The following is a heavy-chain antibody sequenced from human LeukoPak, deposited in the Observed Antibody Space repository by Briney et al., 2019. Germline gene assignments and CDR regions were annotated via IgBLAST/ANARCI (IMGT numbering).Heavy chain of an antibody. CDR3: AKQKSFWSGYYTSDY. Sequence: PGGSLRLSCAASAFTFSAHGVHWVRQAPGKGLEWVSAISGSGGSTYYADSVKGRFTISRDNSKNTLYLQMNSLRAEDTAVYYCAKQKSFWSGYYTSDYWGQGTLVTVSS. CDR1: AFTFSAHG. CDR2: ISGSGGST. V-gene: IGHV3-23*01. J-gene: IGHJ4*02. D-gene: IGHD3-3*01.